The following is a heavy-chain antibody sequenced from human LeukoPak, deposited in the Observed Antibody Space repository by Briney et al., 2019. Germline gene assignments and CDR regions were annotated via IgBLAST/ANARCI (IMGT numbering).Heavy chain of an antibody. CDR1: GGSISSSSYY. CDR2: IYYSGST. D-gene: IGHD2-2*01. CDR3: ARQRRGSSTSYYKNWFDP. J-gene: IGHJ5*02. V-gene: IGHV4-39*01. Sequence: SETLSLTCTVSGGSISSSSYYWGWIRQRPGKGLEWIGSIYYSGSTYYNPSLKSRVTISVDTSKNQFSLKLSSVTAADTAVYYCARQRRGSSTSYYKNWFDPWGQGTLVTVSS.